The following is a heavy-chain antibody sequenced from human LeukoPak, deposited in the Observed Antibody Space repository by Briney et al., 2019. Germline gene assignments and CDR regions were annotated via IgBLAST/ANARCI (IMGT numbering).Heavy chain of an antibody. CDR3: ARELGPRDAFDI. Sequence: GGSLRLSCAASGFTFSSYWMSWVRQAPGKGLEWVANIKKDGSEKYYVDSGKGRFTSSRDNAKNSLYLQMHSLRAEAPAVCYFARELGPRDAFDIWGQGTMVTVSS. CDR1: GFTFSSYW. V-gene: IGHV3-7*01. J-gene: IGHJ3*02. CDR2: IKKDGSEK.